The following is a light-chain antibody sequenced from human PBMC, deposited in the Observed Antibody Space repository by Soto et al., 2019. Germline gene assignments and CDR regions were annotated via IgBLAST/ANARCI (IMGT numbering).Light chain of an antibody. Sequence: DIQMTQSPSSLSASVGYRVTITCRASQSISSYLNWYQQKPGKVPQRLIYAASSLQSGVPARFSGSGSGTEFTLTISSLQPEDLAIYYCLQHNSYPFTFGQGTRLEIK. CDR1: QSISSY. CDR3: LQHNSYPFT. J-gene: IGKJ5*01. V-gene: IGKV1-17*01. CDR2: AAS.